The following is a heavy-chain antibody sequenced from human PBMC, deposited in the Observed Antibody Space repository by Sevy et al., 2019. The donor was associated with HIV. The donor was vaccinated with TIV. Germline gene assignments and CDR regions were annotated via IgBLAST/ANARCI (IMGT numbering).Heavy chain of an antibody. V-gene: IGHV5-51*01. CDR2: IYPGDSET. J-gene: IGHJ3*02. D-gene: IGHD3-16*01. CDR3: ARPKGLKGGIAFGTLDI. Sequence: GESLKISCKGSGYSFTAYWIDWVRQVPGKGLEWMGTIYPGDSETRYSPSVKGQVTISADKSLTTASLQWSSLKASDTAVYYCARPKGLKGGIAFGTLDIWGQGTMVTVSS. CDR1: GYSFTAYW.